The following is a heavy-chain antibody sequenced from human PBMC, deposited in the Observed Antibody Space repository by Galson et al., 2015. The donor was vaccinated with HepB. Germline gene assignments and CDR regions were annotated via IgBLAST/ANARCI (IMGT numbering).Heavy chain of an antibody. V-gene: IGHV1-46*01. CDR2: INPSGGST. CDR3: ARDEDTAMAVDY. Sequence: SVKVSCKASGYTFTSYYMHWVRQAPGQGLEWIRIINPSGGSTRYAQKFQGRVTMTRDTSTSTVYMELSSLRSEDTAVYYCARDEDTAMAVDYWGQGTLVTVSS. J-gene: IGHJ4*02. D-gene: IGHD5-18*01. CDR1: GYTFTSYY.